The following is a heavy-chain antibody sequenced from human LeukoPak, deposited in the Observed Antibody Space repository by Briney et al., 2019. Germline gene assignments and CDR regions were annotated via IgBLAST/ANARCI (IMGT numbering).Heavy chain of an antibody. J-gene: IGHJ6*02. CDR3: ARGLWFDLYGMDV. CDR2: ISSNGGST. V-gene: IGHV3-64*01. Sequence: PGGSLRLSCAASGFTFSSYAMHWVRQAPGKGLEYVSAISSNGGSTYYANSVKGRFTISRDNSKNTLYLQMGSLRAEDMAVYYCARGLWFDLYGMDVWGQGTTVTVSS. D-gene: IGHD3-10*01. CDR1: GFTFSSYA.